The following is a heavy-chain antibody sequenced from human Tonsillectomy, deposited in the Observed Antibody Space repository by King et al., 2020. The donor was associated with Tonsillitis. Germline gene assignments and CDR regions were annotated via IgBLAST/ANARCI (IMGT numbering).Heavy chain of an antibody. D-gene: IGHD3-3*01. CDR3: AKGITIFGVVNGDWFDP. CDR2: ISGSGDRK. CDR1: RFTFSTYA. V-gene: IGHV3-23*04. J-gene: IGHJ5*02. Sequence: VQLVESGGGFIQPGGSLRLSCAASRFTFSTYAMSWVRQAPGKGPEWVSAISGSGDRKYYADSVKGRITISRDNSRNTLYLQMNSLRAEDTAVYYCAKGITIFGVVNGDWFDPWGQGTLVTVSS.